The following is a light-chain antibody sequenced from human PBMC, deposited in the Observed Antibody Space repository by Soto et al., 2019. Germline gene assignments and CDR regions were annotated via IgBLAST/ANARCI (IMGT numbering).Light chain of an antibody. Sequence: DIHMTQSPSSLSASLGDRVTITLQASQNINNYLNWYQQKPGRAPKLLIYDASNLEAGVPSRFRGSGSGTDFTLTISSLQPEDFATYYCQQSYSTPLTFGGGTKVDIK. CDR2: DAS. CDR1: QNINNY. CDR3: QQSYSTPLT. J-gene: IGKJ4*01. V-gene: IGKV1-39*01.